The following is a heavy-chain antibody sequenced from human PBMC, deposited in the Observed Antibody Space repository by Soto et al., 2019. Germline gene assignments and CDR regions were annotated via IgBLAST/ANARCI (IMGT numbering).Heavy chain of an antibody. V-gene: IGHV4-31*02. CDR1: CGSISSGGYY. D-gene: IGHD3-9*01. J-gene: IGHJ5*02. CDR3: ARQMRGPIPYFGWLSPLTS. Sequence: SETLSLTWTVVCGSISSGGYYLSWIRPHPGKGLEWIGYIYYSGSTYYNPSLKSRVTMSLDASKNQFSMRLTSVTAADAAVYFCARQMRGPIPYFGWLSPLTSWGQGTQVTVSS. CDR2: IYYSGST.